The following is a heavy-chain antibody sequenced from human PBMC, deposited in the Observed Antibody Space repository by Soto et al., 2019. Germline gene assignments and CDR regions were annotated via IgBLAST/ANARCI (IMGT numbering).Heavy chain of an antibody. V-gene: IGHV4-31*03. CDR1: GGSISSGGYY. D-gene: IGHD2-21*02. J-gene: IGHJ6*03. Sequence: PSETLSLTCTVSGGSISSGGYYWSWIRQHPGKGLEWIGYIYYSGSTYYNPSLKSRVTISVDTSKNQFSLKLSSVTAADTAVYYCARDFGLRPPCFYCFGDRGKRTTVT. CDR3: ARDFGLRPPCFYCFGD. CDR2: IYYSGST.